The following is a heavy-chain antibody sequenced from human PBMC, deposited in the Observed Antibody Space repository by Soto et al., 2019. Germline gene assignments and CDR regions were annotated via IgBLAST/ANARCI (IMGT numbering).Heavy chain of an antibody. Sequence: GASLTLSCASSGFTFSSYAMICARQAPRKGLEWVSAISGSGGSTYYADSVKGRFTISRDNSKNTLYLQMNSLRAEDTAVYYCAKDPHDYGDNAVFDYWGQGTLVPVSS. D-gene: IGHD4-17*01. CDR2: ISGSGGST. V-gene: IGHV3-23*01. J-gene: IGHJ4*02. CDR1: GFTFSSYA. CDR3: AKDPHDYGDNAVFDY.